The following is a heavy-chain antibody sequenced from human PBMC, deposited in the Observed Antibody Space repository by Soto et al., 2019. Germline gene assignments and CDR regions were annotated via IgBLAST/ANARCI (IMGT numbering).Heavy chain of an antibody. D-gene: IGHD2-15*01. CDR2: IRGFSPYS. Sequence: PGGSQRLSCISSAFTFSTYTVNWIRPATGNGLEWVSGIRGFSPYSFYAESVKGRFTISRDNAKNSLYLQMNSRRAEDTDVYYCARDRGYDAHDYYYNAMDVWGKGTTVTVSS. CDR1: AFTFSTYT. V-gene: IGHV3-21*01. CDR3: ARDRGYDAHDYYYNAMDV. J-gene: IGHJ6*04.